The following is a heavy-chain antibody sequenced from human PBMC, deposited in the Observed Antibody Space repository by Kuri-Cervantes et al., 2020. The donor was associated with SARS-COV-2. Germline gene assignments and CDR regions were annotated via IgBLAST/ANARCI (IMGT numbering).Heavy chain of an antibody. CDR3: VRGHHDFWSGYYGNWFDP. J-gene: IGHJ5*02. D-gene: IGHD3-3*01. CDR2: ISNGSSTI. CDR1: GFTFSNFE. Sequence: GGSLRLSCAASGFTFSNFEMNWVRQAPGKGLEWVSYISNGSSTIYHADSVKGRFTVSRDNAKNSLYLQMDSLRVEDTAVYYCVRGHHDFWSGYYGNWFDPWGQGTLVTVSS. V-gene: IGHV3-48*03.